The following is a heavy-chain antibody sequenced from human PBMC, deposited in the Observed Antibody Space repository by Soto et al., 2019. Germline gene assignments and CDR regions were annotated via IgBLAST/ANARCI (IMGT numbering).Heavy chain of an antibody. D-gene: IGHD3-22*01. CDR1: GGSFSGYY. CDR3: ATCARYYDSRGYYFLSW. Sequence: SETLSLTCAVYGGSFSGYYCSWIRQPPGKGLEWIGEINHSGSTNYNPPLKSRVTISVDTSKNQFSLKLSSVTAADTAVYYCATCARYYDSRGYYFLSWWGQGTLVTVSS. J-gene: IGHJ4*02. CDR2: INHSGST. V-gene: IGHV4-34*01.